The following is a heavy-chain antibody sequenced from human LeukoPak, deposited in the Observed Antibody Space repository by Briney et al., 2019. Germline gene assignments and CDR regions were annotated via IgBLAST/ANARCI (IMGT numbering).Heavy chain of an antibody. J-gene: IGHJ4*02. Sequence: ASVKVSCKASGYTFTSYGISWVRQAPGQGLECMGWIGAYNVNTNYAQKLQGRDTMTTDTSTSTAYMELRGLRSDDTAVYYCARDYYDSSGYRQNYFHYWGQGTLVTVSS. CDR3: ARDYYDSSGYRQNYFHY. D-gene: IGHD3-22*01. V-gene: IGHV1-18*01. CDR2: IGAYNVNT. CDR1: GYTFTSYG.